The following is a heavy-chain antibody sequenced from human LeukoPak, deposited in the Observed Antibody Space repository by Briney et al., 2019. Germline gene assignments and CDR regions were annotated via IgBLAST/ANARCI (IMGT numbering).Heavy chain of an antibody. Sequence: GASVKVSCKASGYTFTSYYMHWVRQAPGQGLEWMGIINPSGGSTSYAQKFQGRVTMTRDTSTSTVYMELSSLRSEDTAVYYCARDSGDCSGGSCSGGWFDPWGQGTLVTVSS. CDR3: ARDSGDCSGGSCSGGWFDP. J-gene: IGHJ5*02. CDR2: INPSGGST. CDR1: GYTFTSYY. D-gene: IGHD2-15*01. V-gene: IGHV1-46*01.